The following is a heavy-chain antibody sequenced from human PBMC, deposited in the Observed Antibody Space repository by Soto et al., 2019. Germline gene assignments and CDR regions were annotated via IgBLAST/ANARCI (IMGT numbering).Heavy chain of an antibody. CDR2: LYRGGNK. V-gene: IGHV3-53*01. CDR1: GFNVSSNY. J-gene: IGHJ6*02. D-gene: IGHD3-3*02. CDR3: ARDSALTFNGLDV. Sequence: GGSLRLSCAASGFNVSSNYMTWFRQAPGKGLEWVSLLYRGGNKYYADSVKGRFTISRDNSKNTLYLQMNSLKAEDTAVYYCARDSALTFNGLDVWGRGTTVTVSS.